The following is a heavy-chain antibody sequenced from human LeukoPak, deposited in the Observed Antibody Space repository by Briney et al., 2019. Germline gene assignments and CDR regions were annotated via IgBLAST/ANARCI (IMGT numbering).Heavy chain of an antibody. Sequence: AGSLRLSCAASGFTFSRYALHWVRQAPGKGLEYVSSISTNGGSTYYANSVKGSFTISRDTSKKSLFILCAIMRAEDMIVYYWAVAYGGYDWEGGFDYWGQGTLVTVSS. D-gene: IGHD5-12*01. CDR3: AVAYGGYDWEGGFDY. J-gene: IGHJ4*02. CDR2: ISTNGGST. V-gene: IGHV3-64*01. CDR1: GFTFSRYA.